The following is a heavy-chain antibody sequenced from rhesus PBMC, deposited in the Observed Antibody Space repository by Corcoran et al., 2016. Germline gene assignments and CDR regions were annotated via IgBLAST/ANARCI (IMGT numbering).Heavy chain of an antibody. D-gene: IGHD3-28*01. CDR1: GVSIRSNW. CDR3: ARERGVAYYYDSGQGV. J-gene: IGHJ4*01. V-gene: IGHV4-80*01. Sequence: QVQLQESGPGLVKPSETLSLTCTVSGVSIRSNWWTWIREPPGKGLEWVGEISGKSGSIYSNPSLRSRVTISKDASKNNFSLNRTSLTAADTAVYFCARERGVAYYYDSGQGVWGQGILVTVSS. CDR2: ISGKSGSI.